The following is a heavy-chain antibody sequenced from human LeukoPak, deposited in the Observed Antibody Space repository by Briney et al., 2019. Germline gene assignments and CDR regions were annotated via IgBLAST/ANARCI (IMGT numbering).Heavy chain of an antibody. J-gene: IGHJ6*02. Sequence: GGSLRLSCTASGFIFSNYGMGWVRQAPGKGLAWVSSISSSSSYIYYADSVKGRFTISRDNAKNSLYLQMNSLRAEDTAVYYCAGGFGELPTYYYYGMDVWGQGTTVTVSS. CDR1: GFIFSNYG. V-gene: IGHV3-21*01. CDR2: ISSSSSYI. CDR3: AGGFGELPTYYYYGMDV. D-gene: IGHD3-10*01.